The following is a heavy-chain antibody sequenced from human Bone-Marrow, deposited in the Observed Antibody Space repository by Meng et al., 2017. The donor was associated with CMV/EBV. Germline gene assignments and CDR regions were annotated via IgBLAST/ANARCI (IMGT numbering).Heavy chain of an antibody. D-gene: IGHD2-2*01. J-gene: IGHJ6*02. Sequence: ASVKVSCKASGYTFTSYYMHWVRQAPGQGLEWMGIINPSGGSTSYAQKFQGRVTMTRDTSTSTAYMELRSLRSDDTAVYYCARDAQLGGWGDHYYYYGMDVWGQGTTVTVSS. CDR1: GYTFTSYY. V-gene: IGHV1-46*01. CDR2: INPSGGST. CDR3: ARDAQLGGWGDHYYYYGMDV.